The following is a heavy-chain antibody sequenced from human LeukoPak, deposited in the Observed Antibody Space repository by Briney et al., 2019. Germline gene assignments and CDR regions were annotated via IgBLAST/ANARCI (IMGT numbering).Heavy chain of an antibody. CDR2: TNGSGGTT. J-gene: IGHJ1*01. Sequence: GGSLRLSCTATGFTFGDYAMTWVRQVPGKGLEWVSGTNGSGGTTYYADSVKGRFTISRDYSKDTLYLQMNSLRAEDTAVYFCAKDYSGSFYGYFQHWGQGTLVTVSS. CDR1: GFTFGDYA. D-gene: IGHD1-26*01. V-gene: IGHV3-23*01. CDR3: AKDYSGSFYGYFQH.